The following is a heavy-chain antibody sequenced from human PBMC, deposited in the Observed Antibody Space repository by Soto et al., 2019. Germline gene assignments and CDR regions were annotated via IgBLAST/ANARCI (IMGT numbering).Heavy chain of an antibody. D-gene: IGHD6-13*01. V-gene: IGHV3-23*01. J-gene: IGHJ4*02. CDR1: GFSFSNYA. Sequence: VELLESGGGLVQPGGSLTLSCTASGFSFSNYAMHWVRQAPGKGLEWVSTIKDSGDDKYYLASVRGRFITSREYSSNTLYLQMTSLRAEDTALYHCVKGGASYTSCWYANWGQGILVTVSS. CDR3: VKGGASYTSCWYAN. CDR2: IKDSGDDK.